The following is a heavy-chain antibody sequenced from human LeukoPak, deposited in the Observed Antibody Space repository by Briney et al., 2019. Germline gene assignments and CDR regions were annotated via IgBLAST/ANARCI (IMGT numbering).Heavy chain of an antibody. J-gene: IGHJ4*02. CDR3: AKVANTYGNYFDY. V-gene: IGHV3-21*04. D-gene: IGHD4-17*01. Sequence: GGSLRLSCAASGFTFSSYSMNWVRQAPGKGLEWVSSISSSSGYIYYVDSVKGRFTISRDNAKNSLYLQMNSLRAEDTALYYCAKVANTYGNYFDYWGQGTLVTVSS. CDR1: GFTFSSYS. CDR2: ISSSSGYI.